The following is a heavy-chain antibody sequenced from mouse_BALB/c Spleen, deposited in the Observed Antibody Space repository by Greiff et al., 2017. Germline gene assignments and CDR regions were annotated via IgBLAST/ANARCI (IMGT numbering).Heavy chain of an antibody. CDR1: GYTFTSYW. CDR2: IYPSDSYT. D-gene: IGHD2-1*01. CDR3: TRSYGNYGYYAMDY. V-gene: IGHV1-69*02. Sequence: QVQLQQSGAELVRPGASVKLSCKASGYTFTSYWINWVKQRPGQGLEWIGNIYPSDSYTNYNQKFKDKATLTVDKSSSTPYMQLSSPTSEDSAVYYCTRSYGNYGYYAMDYWGQGTSVTVSS. J-gene: IGHJ4*01.